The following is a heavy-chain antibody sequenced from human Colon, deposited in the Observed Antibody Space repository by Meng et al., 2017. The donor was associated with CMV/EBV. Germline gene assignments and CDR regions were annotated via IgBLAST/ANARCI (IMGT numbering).Heavy chain of an antibody. D-gene: IGHD2-2*02. J-gene: IGHJ4*02. Sequence: SVKVSCKASGGTFSNYGFSWVRQAPGQGLEWMGGIIPIPAIANYAQQFQDRVTFFSDTSTNTAYMEVRSLRSEDTAVYYCARIHCSTTGCYNKYYFDYWGQGTLVTVS. CDR1: GGTFSNYG. V-gene: IGHV1-69*10. CDR2: IIPIPAIA. CDR3: ARIHCSTTGCYNKYYFDY.